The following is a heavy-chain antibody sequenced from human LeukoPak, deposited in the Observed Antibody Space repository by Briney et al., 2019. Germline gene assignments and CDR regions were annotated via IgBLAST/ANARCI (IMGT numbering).Heavy chain of an antibody. Sequence: ASVKVSCKASGYTFTNYDINWLRQAPGQGLEGRGGISAYIGNTYYAQKFQGRVTMTTDTSTTTAYMELRSLRSDDTGVYYCARFTPRLSREKFDYWGQGTLVTVSS. CDR2: ISAYIGNT. D-gene: IGHD3-3*02. CDR1: GYTFTNYD. CDR3: ARFTPRLSREKFDY. V-gene: IGHV1-18*01. J-gene: IGHJ4*02.